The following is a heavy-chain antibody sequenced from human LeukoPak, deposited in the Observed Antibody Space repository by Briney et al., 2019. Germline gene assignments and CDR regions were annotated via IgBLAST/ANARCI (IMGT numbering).Heavy chain of an antibody. V-gene: IGHV3-7*03. D-gene: IGHD4-23*01. J-gene: IGHJ4*02. CDR3: VRGGWELDY. CDR2: IKEDGTAK. Sequence: GGSLRLSCAPSGFTVRVCWMAWFRQAQGKGLECVAHIKEDGTAKYYADSVRGRFTIFKDDDRNSLSLQMNSLRVEDTAVYYCVRGGWELDYWGQGTLVTVAS. CDR1: GFTVRVCW.